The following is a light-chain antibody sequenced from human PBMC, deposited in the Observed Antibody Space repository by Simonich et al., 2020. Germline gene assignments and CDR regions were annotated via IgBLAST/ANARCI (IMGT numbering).Light chain of an antibody. Sequence: DIQMTQSPSSLSASVGDRVTITCRGSQGISNSLAWYQQKPGKAPKLLLYAASRLESGVPSRFSGSGSWTDYTLTISSLQPEDFATYYCQQYYSTPPTFGGVTKVEIK. CDR1: QGISNS. CDR3: QQYYSTPPT. V-gene: IGKV1-NL1*01. J-gene: IGKJ4*01. CDR2: AAS.